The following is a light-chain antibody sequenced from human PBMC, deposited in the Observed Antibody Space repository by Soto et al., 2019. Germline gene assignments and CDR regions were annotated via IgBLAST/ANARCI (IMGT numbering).Light chain of an antibody. Sequence: QFALTQPASVSGSPGQSITISCTGTSSDVGGYNYVSWYQQHPGKAPKLMIYEVSNRPSGVSNRFSGSKSGNTASLTISGLQAEDEADYYCSSYTSSSTLEDVFGTGTKVTVL. CDR3: SSYTSSSTLEDV. J-gene: IGLJ1*01. CDR2: EVS. V-gene: IGLV2-14*01. CDR1: SSDVGGYNY.